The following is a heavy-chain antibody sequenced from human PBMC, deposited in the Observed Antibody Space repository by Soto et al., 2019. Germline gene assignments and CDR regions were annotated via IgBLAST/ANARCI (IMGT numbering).Heavy chain of an antibody. CDR2: INPSGGST. CDR3: ARVYEGAWSGNDNSGAFDM. Sequence: ASVKVSRKASGYTFTSHYMHWVRQAPGQGLEWMGRINPSGGSTDNAQKFQGRVTMTRDTSTSTVYMELSSLRSEDTAVYFCARVYEGAWSGNDNSGAFDMWGQGTMVTVSS. V-gene: IGHV1-46*03. J-gene: IGHJ3*02. D-gene: IGHD3-3*01. CDR1: GYTFTSHY.